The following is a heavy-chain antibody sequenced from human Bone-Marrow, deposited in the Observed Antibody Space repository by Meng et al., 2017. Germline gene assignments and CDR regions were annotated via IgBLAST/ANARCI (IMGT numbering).Heavy chain of an antibody. Sequence: QVQLQESGPGLVKPSGTLSLTCAGSGGSISTSNWWSWVRQPPGKGLEWIGEIYHRGNTNYNPSLKSRVTISVDKSKNQISLGLSSVTAADTAVYYCARSRVRGVILSPLEFFQDWGQGTLVTVSS. CDR2: IYHRGNT. V-gene: IGHV4-4*02. J-gene: IGHJ1*01. CDR1: GGSISTSNW. D-gene: IGHD3-10*01. CDR3: ARSRVRGVILSPLEFFQD.